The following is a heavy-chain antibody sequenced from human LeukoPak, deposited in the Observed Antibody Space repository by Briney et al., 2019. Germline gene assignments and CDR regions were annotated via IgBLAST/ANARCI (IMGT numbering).Heavy chain of an antibody. Sequence: GGSLRLSCAASGFTLSSYSMNWVRQAPGKGLEWVSYISSSSSTIYYADSVKGRFTISRDNSKNTLDLQMNSLRVEDTAVYYCAKCGGTVAEGVVPFDPWGQGTLVTVSS. V-gene: IGHV3-48*01. CDR2: ISSSSSTI. J-gene: IGHJ5*02. CDR3: AKCGGTVAEGVVPFDP. CDR1: GFTLSSYS. D-gene: IGHD6-19*01.